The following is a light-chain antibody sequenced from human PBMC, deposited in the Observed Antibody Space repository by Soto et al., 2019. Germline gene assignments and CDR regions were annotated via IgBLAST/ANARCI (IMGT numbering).Light chain of an antibody. CDR2: AAS. Sequence: AIRMTQSPSSLSASTGDRVTITCRASQGISSYLAWYQQKPGKAPKLLIYAASTLQSGVPSRFSGSGSGTDFTLTISCLQSEDFATYSCQQYYSYPPWTFGQGTKVEIK. CDR3: QQYYSYPPWT. J-gene: IGKJ1*01. V-gene: IGKV1-8*01. CDR1: QGISSY.